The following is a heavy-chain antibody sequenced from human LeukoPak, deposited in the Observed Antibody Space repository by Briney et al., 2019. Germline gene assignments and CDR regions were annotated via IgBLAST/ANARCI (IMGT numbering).Heavy chain of an antibody. CDR1: GVSFSCHY. Sequence: SETLSLTCTVYGVSFSCHYWSWIRQPPGKGLEGIGEINQSGSTNYNPSLKSRVTISVDTSKTQFSLRLSSVTAEETAVYYCARGYGPGSYYNYWGQGTLVTVSS. CDR3: ARGYGPGSYYNY. V-gene: IGHV4-34*01. D-gene: IGHD3-10*01. J-gene: IGHJ4*02. CDR2: INQSGST.